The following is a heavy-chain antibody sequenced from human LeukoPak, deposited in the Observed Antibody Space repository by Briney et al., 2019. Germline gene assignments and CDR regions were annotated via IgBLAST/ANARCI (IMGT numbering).Heavy chain of an antibody. D-gene: IGHD2-8*01. CDR1: GFTLSTNA. J-gene: IGHJ4*02. CDR2: ISGSGAST. Sequence: PGGSLRLSCLTSGFTLSTNAMSWVRQAPGEGLGWISGISGSGASTYYADSVKGRFTISRDNSKNTLYLQMNSLRAEDTAVYYCAKVLMVYAVFDYWGQGTLVTVSS. V-gene: IGHV3-23*01. CDR3: AKVLMVYAVFDY.